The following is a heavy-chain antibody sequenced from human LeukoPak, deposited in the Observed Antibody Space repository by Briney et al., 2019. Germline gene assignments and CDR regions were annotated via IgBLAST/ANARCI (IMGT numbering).Heavy chain of an antibody. CDR2: INHSGST. CDR3: AREDTGDYGDSSYYFDY. J-gene: IGHJ4*02. D-gene: IGHD4-17*01. V-gene: IGHV4-34*01. Sequence: PSETLSLTCAVYGGSFSGYYWSWIRQPPGKGLEWIGEINHSGSTNYNPSLKSRVTISVDTSKNQFSLKLSSVTAADTAVYYCAREDTGDYGDSSYYFDYWAREPWSPSPQ. CDR1: GGSFSGYY.